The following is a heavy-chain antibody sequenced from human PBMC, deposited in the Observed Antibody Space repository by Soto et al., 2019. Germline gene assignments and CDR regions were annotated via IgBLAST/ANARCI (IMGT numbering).Heavy chain of an antibody. J-gene: IGHJ3*02. CDR3: ARDVLGFWGVFDI. V-gene: IGHV1-2*04. D-gene: IGHD3-3*01. CDR2: INPNSGGT. Sequence: GKGLEWMGWINPNSGGTNYAQKFQGWVTMTRDTSISTAYMELSRLRSDDTAVYYCARDVLGFWGVFDISGQGTMVTVSS.